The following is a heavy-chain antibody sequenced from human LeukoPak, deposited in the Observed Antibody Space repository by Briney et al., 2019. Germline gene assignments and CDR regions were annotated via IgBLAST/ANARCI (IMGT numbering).Heavy chain of an antibody. V-gene: IGHV4-4*09. CDR2: IHASGPT. J-gene: IGHJ4*02. Sequence: PSETLSLTCTVCGGSISTYYWGWVRRPPGKGLEWIAYIHASGPTNYNPSLKSRITISVDTSKNQFSLKLISVTAADTAVYYCARHDAGIAAGPFDNWGQGTLVTASS. CDR3: ARHDAGIAAGPFDN. D-gene: IGHD6-6*01. CDR1: GGSISTYY.